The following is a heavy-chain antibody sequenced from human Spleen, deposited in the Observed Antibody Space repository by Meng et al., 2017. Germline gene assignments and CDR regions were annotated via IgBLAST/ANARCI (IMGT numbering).Heavy chain of an antibody. CDR1: GYTFITHE. Sequence: ASVKVSCKASGYTFITHEINWVRQAAGQGLEWMGWMNPKSGYTDYAQKFQGRVTITRNTSISTAYMELSSLRAEDTAVYYCVRTLMNYGGIDFDRWGQGTLVTVSS. V-gene: IGHV1-8*03. CDR2: MNPKSGYT. J-gene: IGHJ4*02. D-gene: IGHD4-23*01. CDR3: VRTLMNYGGIDFDR.